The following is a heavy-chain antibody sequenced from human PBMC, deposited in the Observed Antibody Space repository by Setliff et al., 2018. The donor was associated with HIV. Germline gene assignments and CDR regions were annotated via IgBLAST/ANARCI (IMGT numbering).Heavy chain of an antibody. Sequence: PSETLSLTCTVSGVSSRSHYWSWIRQPPGKGLEWIGSIYHSGSTYYNPSLKSRVTISVDTSKNQFSLKLTSVTAADTAVYYCARRVVHTSPSDPSGLYFDFWGQGTLVTVSS. D-gene: IGHD2-2*01. CDR2: IYHSGST. J-gene: IGHJ4*02. CDR3: ARRVVHTSPSDPSGLYFDF. CDR1: GVSSRSHY. V-gene: IGHV4-38-2*02.